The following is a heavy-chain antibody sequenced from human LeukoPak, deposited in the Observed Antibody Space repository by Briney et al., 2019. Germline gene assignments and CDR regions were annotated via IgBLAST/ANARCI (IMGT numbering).Heavy chain of an antibody. J-gene: IGHJ4*02. V-gene: IGHV3-33*06. CDR2: IWFDGSVK. D-gene: IGHD3-3*01. CDR1: GFTFNTHG. Sequence: GGSLRLSCGASGFTFNTHGMHWVRQAPGKGLEWVAAIWFDGSVKHYSDAVKGRFTISRDNSLNTLYLQMNSLRVEDTAMYYCAKDTAVQFLEPAFWGQGTLVTVSS. CDR3: AKDTAVQFLEPAF.